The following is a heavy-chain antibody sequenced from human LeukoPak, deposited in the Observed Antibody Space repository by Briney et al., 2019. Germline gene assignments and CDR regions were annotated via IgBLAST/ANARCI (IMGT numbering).Heavy chain of an antibody. CDR2: ISYSGST. CDR3: ARTPYNRLGATPDDVFDI. D-gene: IGHD1-26*01. V-gene: IGHV4-39*01. J-gene: IGHJ3*02. CDR1: GGSISSSSYY. Sequence: PSDTLSLTCTVSGGSISSSSYYWGWIRQPPGKELEWIRCISYSGSTYYNPSLKSRVTISVDTSKNQFSLKLSSVTAADTAVYYCARTPYNRLGATPDDVFDIWGQGTMVTVSS.